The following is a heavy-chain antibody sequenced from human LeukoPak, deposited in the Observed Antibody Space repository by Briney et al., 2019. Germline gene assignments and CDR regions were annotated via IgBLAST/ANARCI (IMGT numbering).Heavy chain of an antibody. CDR3: AGSGGDYDAFDI. CDR2: IIPIFGTA. CDR1: GGTFSSYA. J-gene: IGHJ3*02. Sequence: GASVKVSCKASGGTFSSYAISWVRQAPGQGLEWMGGIIPIFGTANYAQRFQGRVTITADESTSTAYMELSSLRSEDTAVYYCAGSGGDYDAFDIWGQGTMVTVSS. D-gene: IGHD2-21*02. V-gene: IGHV1-69*13.